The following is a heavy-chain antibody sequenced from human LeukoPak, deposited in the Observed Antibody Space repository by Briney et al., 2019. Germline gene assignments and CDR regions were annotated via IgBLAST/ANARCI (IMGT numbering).Heavy chain of an antibody. Sequence: VASVKASCKPSGYTSTSYATHWVRHAPGQRLEWMGSINAGIGNTKYSQKFQGRVTITRDTSASTAYMELSSLRSEDTAVYYCAGDGEYSSSWYSAFDIWGQGTMVIVSS. D-gene: IGHD6-13*01. J-gene: IGHJ3*02. CDR3: AGDGEYSSSWYSAFDI. CDR1: GYTSTSYA. CDR2: INAGIGNT. V-gene: IGHV1-3*01.